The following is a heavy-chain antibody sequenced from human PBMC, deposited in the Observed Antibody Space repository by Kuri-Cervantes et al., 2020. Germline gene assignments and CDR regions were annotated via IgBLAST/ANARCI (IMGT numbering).Heavy chain of an antibody. Sequence: LSLTCAASGFTFDDYAMHWVRQAPGKGLEWVSGISWNSGSIGYADSVKGRFTISRDNAKNSLYLQMNSLRAEDTALYYSAKAVVVAAPFDYWGQGTLVTVSS. CDR2: ISWNSGSI. V-gene: IGHV3-9*01. CDR1: GFTFDDYA. J-gene: IGHJ4*02. CDR3: AKAVVVAAPFDY. D-gene: IGHD2-15*01.